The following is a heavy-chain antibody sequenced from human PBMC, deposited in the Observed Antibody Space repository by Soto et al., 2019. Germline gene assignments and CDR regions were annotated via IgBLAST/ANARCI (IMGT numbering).Heavy chain of an antibody. CDR3: ARLITPWFLDS. J-gene: IGHJ4*02. CDR2: MKQDGSEK. V-gene: IGHV3-7*05. D-gene: IGHD3-10*01. Sequence: EVQLVESGGGLVQPGGSLRLSCAASGFSFSNYWMSWVRQAPGKGLEWVANMKQDGSEKDYVGSVKGRFTISRDNAKNPLNLKMKSLTTEDSACSYCARLITPWFLDSWGQGTLVTVSS. CDR1: GFSFSNYW.